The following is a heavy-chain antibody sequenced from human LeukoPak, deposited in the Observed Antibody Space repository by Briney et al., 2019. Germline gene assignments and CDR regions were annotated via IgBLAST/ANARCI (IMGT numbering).Heavy chain of an antibody. Sequence: SQTLSLTCTVSGGSVSSGSYYWSWIRQPPGKGLEWIGYIYYSGSTNYNPSLKSRVTISVDTSKNQFSLKRSSVTAADTAVYYCARESPGPGAARKIDYWGQGTLVTVSS. J-gene: IGHJ4*02. CDR1: GGSVSSGSYY. V-gene: IGHV4-61*01. CDR3: ARESPGPGAARKIDY. D-gene: IGHD1-14*01. CDR2: IYYSGST.